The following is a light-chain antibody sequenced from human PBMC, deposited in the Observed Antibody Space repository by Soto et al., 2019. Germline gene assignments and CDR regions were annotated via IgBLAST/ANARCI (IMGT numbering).Light chain of an antibody. CDR2: GAS. V-gene: IGKV3D-15*01. J-gene: IGKJ2*01. CDR1: ETIGMT. CDR3: QQYNNWPPMYT. Sequence: EIVLTQSPGTLSLSPGERATLSCTASETIGMTSLAWYQQKPGQAPRLVIYGASKTAFGIPDRFSGSTSGTVFNLTISSLQSEDFAVYYCQQYNNWPPMYTLGQGTKLEIK.